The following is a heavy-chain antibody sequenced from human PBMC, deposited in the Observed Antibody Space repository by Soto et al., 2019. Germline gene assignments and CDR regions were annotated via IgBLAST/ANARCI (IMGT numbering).Heavy chain of an antibody. CDR3: ARGGYSYGYYFDY. CDR2: INSNGGGT. CDR1: GYTFTGYY. D-gene: IGHD5-18*01. Sequence: ASVKVSCKASGYTFTGYYMHCVRQAPGQGLEWMGWINSNGGGTNYAQKFQGRVTMSRDTSISTAYMELSRLRSDDTAVYYCARGGYSYGYYFDYWGQGTLVTVSS. J-gene: IGHJ4*02. V-gene: IGHV1-2*02.